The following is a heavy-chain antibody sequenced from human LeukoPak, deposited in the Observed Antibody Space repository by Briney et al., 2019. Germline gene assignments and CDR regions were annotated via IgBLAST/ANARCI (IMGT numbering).Heavy chain of an antibody. CDR1: GFTFSSYG. J-gene: IGHJ6*03. CDR3: AKAPTVTTGRVSYYMDV. V-gene: IGHV3-30*02. CDR2: IRYDGSNK. D-gene: IGHD4-11*01. Sequence: GGSLRLSCAASGFTFSSYGMHWVRQAPGKGLEWVAFIRYDGSNKYYADSVKGRFTISRDNSKNTLYLQMNSLRAEDTAVYYCAKAPTVTTGRVSYYMDVWGKGTTVTVSS.